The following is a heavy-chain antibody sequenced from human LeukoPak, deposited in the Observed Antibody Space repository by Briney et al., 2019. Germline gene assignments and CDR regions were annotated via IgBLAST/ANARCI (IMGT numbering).Heavy chain of an antibody. CDR1: GFTFDDYA. J-gene: IGHJ4*02. D-gene: IGHD3-22*01. Sequence: GGSLRLSCAASGFTFDDYAMHWVRQAPGKGLEWVSGISWNSGSIGYADSVKGRFTISRDNAKNSLYLQMNSLRAEDMALYYCAKDRYYDSSGCFDYWGQGTLVTVSS. V-gene: IGHV3-9*03. CDR2: ISWNSGSI. CDR3: AKDRYYDSSGCFDY.